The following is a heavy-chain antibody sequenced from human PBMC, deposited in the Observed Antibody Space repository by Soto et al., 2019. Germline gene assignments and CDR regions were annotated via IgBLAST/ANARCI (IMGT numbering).Heavy chain of an antibody. V-gene: IGHV5-51*01. CDR2: IYPGDSDT. CDR1: GESYTRYW. D-gene: IGHD4-17*01. CDR3: ARHVIGYGGNENYYYGMDV. J-gene: IGHJ6*02. Sequence: GAAQPRSGEGRGESYTRYWIWRVRQMPGKGLEWMGIIYPGDSDTRYSPSFQGQVTISADKSISTAYLQWSSLKASDTAMYYCARHVIGYGGNENYYYGMDVWGQGTTVTVSS.